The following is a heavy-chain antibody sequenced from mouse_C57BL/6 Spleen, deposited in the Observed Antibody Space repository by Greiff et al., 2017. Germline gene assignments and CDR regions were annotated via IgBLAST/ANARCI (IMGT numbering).Heavy chain of an antibody. V-gene: IGHV14-4*01. J-gene: IGHJ3*01. Sequence: VQLQQSGAELVRPGASVKLSCTASGFNIKDDYMHWVKQRPEQGLEWIGWIDPENGDTAYASKFQGKATITSDPSSNTAYLQLSSLTSRDTAVYYCTTEVYYSGGLGFAYWGQGTLVTVSA. D-gene: IGHD1-1*01. CDR3: TTEVYYSGGLGFAY. CDR1: GFNIKDDY. CDR2: IDPENGDT.